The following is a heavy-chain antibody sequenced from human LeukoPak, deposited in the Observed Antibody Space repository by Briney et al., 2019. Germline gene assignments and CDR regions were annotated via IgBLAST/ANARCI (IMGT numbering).Heavy chain of an antibody. V-gene: IGHV4-38-2*02. CDR3: ARGDSYGSYWYYFDY. D-gene: IGHD1-26*01. Sequence: SETLSLTCTVSGYSISSGYYWGWLRQPPGKGLEWIGSIYHSGSTYYNPSLKSRVTISVDTSKNPFSLRLSPVTAADTAVYYCARGDSYGSYWYYFDYWGQGTLVTVSS. CDR2: IYHSGST. CDR1: GYSISSGYY. J-gene: IGHJ4*02.